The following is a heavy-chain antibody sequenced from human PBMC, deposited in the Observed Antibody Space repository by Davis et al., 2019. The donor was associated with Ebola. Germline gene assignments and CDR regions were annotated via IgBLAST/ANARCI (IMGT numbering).Heavy chain of an antibody. V-gene: IGHV3-23*01. J-gene: IGHJ4*02. CDR2: ISGSGGST. CDR3: ARGSSSYYYDSSGYDY. Sequence: PGGSLRLSCAASGFTFSSYAMSWVRQAPGKGLEWVSAISGSGGSTYYADSVKGRFTISRDNSKNTLYLQMNSLRAEDTAVYYCARGSSSYYYDSSGYDYWGQGTLVTVSS. D-gene: IGHD3-22*01. CDR1: GFTFSSYA.